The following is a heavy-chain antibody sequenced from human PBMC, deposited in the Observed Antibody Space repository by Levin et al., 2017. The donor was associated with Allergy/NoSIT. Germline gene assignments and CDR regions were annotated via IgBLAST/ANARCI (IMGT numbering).Heavy chain of an antibody. CDR3: ARARNYYGSGSRHFDY. J-gene: IGHJ4*02. V-gene: IGHV4-59*01. CDR1: GGSISSYY. CDR2: IYYSGST. D-gene: IGHD3-10*01. Sequence: SETLSLTCTVSGGSISSYYWSWIRQPPGKGLEWIGYIYYSGSTNYNPSLKSRVTISVDTSKNQFPLKLSSVTAADTAVYYCARARNYYGSGSRHFDYWGQGTLVTVSS.